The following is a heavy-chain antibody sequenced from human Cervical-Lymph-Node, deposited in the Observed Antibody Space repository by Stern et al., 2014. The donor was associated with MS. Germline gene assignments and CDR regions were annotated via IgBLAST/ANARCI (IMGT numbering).Heavy chain of an antibody. D-gene: IGHD7-27*01. V-gene: IGHV4-59*01. Sequence: QVQLQESGPGLVKPSETLSVTCTVSGDSISGYYWSWIRQPPGKGLEWIGYSHYSGSTNYNPSLKSRVTISIDASRTRFSLKLSSVTAADTAVYYCARDLTGDWNYYYGMDVWGQGTTVTGSS. CDR2: SHYSGST. CDR3: ARDLTGDWNYYYGMDV. CDR1: GDSISGYY. J-gene: IGHJ6*02.